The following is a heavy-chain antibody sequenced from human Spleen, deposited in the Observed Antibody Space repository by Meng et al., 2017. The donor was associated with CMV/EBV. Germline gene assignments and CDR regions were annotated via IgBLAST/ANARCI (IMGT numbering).Heavy chain of an antibody. D-gene: IGHD4-17*01. CDR1: GFAFSSHT. CDR2: ISSGGNYQ. V-gene: IGHV3-30-3*01. CDR3: AALRDYGDYDTVDI. Sequence: GESLKISCAASGFAFSSHTLHWVRQAPGKGLDWVAVISSGGNYQYYADSVQGRFTISRDNSKNTLILQMNSLRPADTAVYYCAALRDYGDYDTVDIWGQGTMVTVSS. J-gene: IGHJ3*02.